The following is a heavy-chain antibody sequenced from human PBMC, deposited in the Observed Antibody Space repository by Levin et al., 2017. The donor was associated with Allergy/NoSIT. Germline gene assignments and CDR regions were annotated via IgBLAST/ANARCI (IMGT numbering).Heavy chain of an antibody. D-gene: IGHD3-22*01. CDR1: GGSISSSSYY. V-gene: IGHV4-39*01. Sequence: SETLSLTCTVSGGSISSSSYYWGWIRQPPGKGLEWIGSIYYSGSTYYNPSLKSRVTISVDTSKNQFSLKLSSVTAADTAVYYCARRDVVVVITDYYYGMDVWGQGTTVTVSS. CDR3: ARRDVVVVITDYYYGMDV. J-gene: IGHJ6*02. CDR2: IYYSGST.